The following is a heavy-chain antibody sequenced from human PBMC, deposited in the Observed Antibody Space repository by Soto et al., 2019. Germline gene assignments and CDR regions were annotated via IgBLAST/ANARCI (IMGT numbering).Heavy chain of an antibody. D-gene: IGHD5-12*01. CDR2: ISAYNGNT. CDR1: GYTFTSYG. CDR3: ARDLYSGYDWYYYYYYGMDV. Sequence: ASVKVSCKASGYTFTSYGISWVGQAPGQGLEWMGWISAYNGNTNYAQKLQGRVTMTTDTSTSTAYMELRSLRSDDTAVYYCARDLYSGYDWYYYYYYGMDVWGQGTTVTVSS. V-gene: IGHV1-18*04. J-gene: IGHJ6*02.